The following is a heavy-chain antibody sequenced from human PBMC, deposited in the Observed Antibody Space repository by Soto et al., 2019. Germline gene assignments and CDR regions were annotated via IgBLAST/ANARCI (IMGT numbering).Heavy chain of an antibody. CDR3: AGLRGYAGSPIDY. CDR1: GCSIDSGDYY. D-gene: IGHD2-15*01. J-gene: IGHJ4*02. V-gene: IGHV4-61*08. CDR2: ISYSGNT. Sequence: LSLTCTVSGCSIDSGDYYWSWIRQPPGKGLEWIGYISYSGNTNYNPSLKSRVTMSVDTPKNQFSLRLSSVTTADTAVYYCAGLRGYAGSPIDYWGQGTLVTVSS.